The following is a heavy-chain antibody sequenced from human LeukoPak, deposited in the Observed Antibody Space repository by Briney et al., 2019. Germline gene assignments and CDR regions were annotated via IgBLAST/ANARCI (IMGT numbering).Heavy chain of an antibody. Sequence: GGSLRLSCAASGFTFSSYEMNWVRQAPGKGLEWVSAITGSGSTIYYADSVKGRFTISRDNAKNSLYLQMNSLRAEDTAVYYCARQRGDILTGYYMPRGFDYWGQGTLVTVSS. CDR2: ITGSGSTI. CDR3: ARQRGDILTGYYMPRGFDY. D-gene: IGHD3-9*01. V-gene: IGHV3-48*03. CDR1: GFTFSSYE. J-gene: IGHJ4*02.